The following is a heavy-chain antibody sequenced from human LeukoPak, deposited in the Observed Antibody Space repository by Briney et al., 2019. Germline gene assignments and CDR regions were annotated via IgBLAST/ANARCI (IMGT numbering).Heavy chain of an antibody. J-gene: IGHJ3*02. CDR2: ISKDGSMR. CDR1: GFSFSKYA. Sequence: GRSLRLSCAASGFSFSKYAMDWVRQAPGKGLEWVAIISKDGSMRYYADSVKDRFTVSRDNSNNTLSLQMNSLKSEDTAVYYCAGEKFDIWGQGTMVTVSA. V-gene: IGHV3-30*04. CDR3: AGEKFDI.